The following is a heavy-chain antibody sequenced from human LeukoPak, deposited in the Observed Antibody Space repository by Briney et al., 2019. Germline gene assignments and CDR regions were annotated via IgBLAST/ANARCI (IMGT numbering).Heavy chain of an antibody. CDR1: GGSISSSSYY. Sequence: SETLSLTCTVSGGSISSSSYYWGWIRQPPGKGLEWIGSIYYSGSTYYNPSLKSRVTISVDTSKNQFSLKLSSVTAADTAVYHCARHIKRFGELYDDYWGQGTLVTVSS. V-gene: IGHV4-39*01. CDR2: IYYSGST. J-gene: IGHJ4*02. D-gene: IGHD3-10*01. CDR3: ARHIKRFGELYDDY.